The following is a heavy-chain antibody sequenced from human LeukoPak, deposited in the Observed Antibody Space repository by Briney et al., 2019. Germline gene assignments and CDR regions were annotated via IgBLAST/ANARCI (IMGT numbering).Heavy chain of an antibody. V-gene: IGHV3-30*02. Sequence: GGSLRLSCAASGFTFSSYGMHWVRQAPGKGLEWVAFIRYDGSNKYYADSVKGRFTISRDNSKNTLYLQMNSLRAEDTAVYYCAKDDSEAYNWFDPWGQGTLVTVSS. CDR1: GFTFSSYG. CDR2: IRYDGSNK. CDR3: AKDDSEAYNWFDP. D-gene: IGHD2-21*01. J-gene: IGHJ5*02.